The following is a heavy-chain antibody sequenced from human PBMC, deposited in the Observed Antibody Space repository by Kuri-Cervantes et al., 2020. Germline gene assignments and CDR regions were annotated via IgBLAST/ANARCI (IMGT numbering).Heavy chain of an antibody. CDR1: GGTFSSYT. CDR3: ARGDCSGGSCYSRGPYYYYGMDV. Sequence: KISCKASGGTFSSYTISWVRQAPGQGLEWMGRIIPILGIANYAQKFQGRVTITADKSTSTAYMELRSLRSEDTAVYYCARGDCSGGSCYSRGPYYYYGMDVWGQGTTVTVSS. J-gene: IGHJ6*02. D-gene: IGHD2-15*01. V-gene: IGHV1-69*02. CDR2: IIPILGIA.